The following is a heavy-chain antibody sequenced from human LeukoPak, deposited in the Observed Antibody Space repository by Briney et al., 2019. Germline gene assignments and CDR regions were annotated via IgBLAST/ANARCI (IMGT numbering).Heavy chain of an antibody. V-gene: IGHV3-30*02. CDR3: AKDKYAYSYGHFDY. D-gene: IGHD5-18*01. CDR1: GFTFSSYG. Sequence: GGSLRLSCAVSGFTFSSYGMHWVRQAPGKGLEWVAFIRYDGSNKYYADSVKGRFTISRDNSKNTLYLQMNSLRAEDTAVYYCAKDKYAYSYGHFDYWGQGTLVTVSS. CDR2: IRYDGSNK. J-gene: IGHJ4*02.